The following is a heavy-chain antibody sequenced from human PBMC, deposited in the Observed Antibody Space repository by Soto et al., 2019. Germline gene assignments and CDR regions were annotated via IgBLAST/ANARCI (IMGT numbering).Heavy chain of an antibody. Sequence: KQSQTLSLTCAISGDSVSSNSAAWNWIRQSPSRGLEWLGRTYYRSKWYNDYAVSVKSRITINPDTSKNQFSLQLNSVTPEDTAVYYCARAVPGTTTFGYYFDYWGQGTLVTVSS. CDR3: ARAVPGTTTFGYYFDY. CDR2: TYYRSKWYN. CDR1: GDSVSSNSAA. J-gene: IGHJ4*02. V-gene: IGHV6-1*01. D-gene: IGHD3-16*01.